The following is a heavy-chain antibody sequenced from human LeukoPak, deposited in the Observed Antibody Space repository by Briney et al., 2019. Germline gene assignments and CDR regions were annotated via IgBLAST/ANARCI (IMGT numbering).Heavy chain of an antibody. D-gene: IGHD1-26*01. CDR3: ARVKGELNFDY. Sequence: GGSLRLSCAASGFTFSSYWMYWVRQAPGKGLVWVSRINSDESSTTYADSVKGRFTISRDNAKNTLYLQMNSLRAEDTAVYYCARVKGELNFDYWGQGTLVTVSS. J-gene: IGHJ4*02. V-gene: IGHV3-74*01. CDR1: GFTFSSYW. CDR2: INSDESST.